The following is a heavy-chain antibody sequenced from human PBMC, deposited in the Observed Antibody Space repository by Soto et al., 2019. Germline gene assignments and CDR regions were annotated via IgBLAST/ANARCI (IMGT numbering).Heavy chain of an antibody. V-gene: IGHV4-31*03. CDR3: ARERCGGDCNYWYFDL. Sequence: QVQLQESGPGLVKPSQTLSLTCTVSGGSIISGGYYWSWIRQHPGKGLEWIGYIYYSGSTYYNPSLKSRVIISVDTSKNQFSLKLSSVTAADTAVYYYARERCGGDCNYWYFDLWGRGTLVTVSS. CDR1: GGSIISGGYY. CDR2: IYYSGST. D-gene: IGHD2-21*02. J-gene: IGHJ2*01.